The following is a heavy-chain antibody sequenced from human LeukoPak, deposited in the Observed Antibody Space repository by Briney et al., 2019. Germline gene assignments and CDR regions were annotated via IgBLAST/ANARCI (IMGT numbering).Heavy chain of an antibody. CDR3: ARHRSATFDY. J-gene: IGHJ4*02. CDR2: IKQDGSEK. CDR1: GFTFSSYW. V-gene: IGHV3-7*01. Sequence: GGSLRLSCAASGFTFSSYWMTWVRQAPGKGLEWVANIKQDGSEKYDVDSVKGRFTISRDNAKNSLYLQMSSLRAEDTGVYYCARHRSATFDYWGQGTLVTVSS.